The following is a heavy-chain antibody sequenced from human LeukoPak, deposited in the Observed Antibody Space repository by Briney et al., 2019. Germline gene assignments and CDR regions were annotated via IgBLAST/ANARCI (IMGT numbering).Heavy chain of an antibody. V-gene: IGHV4-61*02. J-gene: IGHJ3*02. CDR2: IYTSGST. D-gene: IGHD2-15*01. CDR3: ARETYSDAFDI. CDR1: GGSISSGSYY. Sequence: PSETLSLTCTVSGGSISSGSYYWSWIRQPAGKGLEWIGRIYTSGSTNYNPSLKSRVTISVDTSKNQFSLKLSSVTAADTAVYYCARETYSDAFDIWGQGTLVTVSS.